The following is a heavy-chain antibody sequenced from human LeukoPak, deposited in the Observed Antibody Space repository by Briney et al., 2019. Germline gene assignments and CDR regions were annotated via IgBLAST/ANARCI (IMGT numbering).Heavy chain of an antibody. J-gene: IGHJ4*02. Sequence: SETLSLTCAVYGGSFSGYYWSWIRQPPGKGLEWIGEINHSGSTNYNPSLKSRVTISVDTSKNQFSLKLSSVTAADTAVYYCARDEPAGENYFDYWGQGTLVTVSS. CDR3: ARDEPAGENYFDY. D-gene: IGHD2-2*01. V-gene: IGHV4-34*01. CDR1: GGSFSGYY. CDR2: INHSGST.